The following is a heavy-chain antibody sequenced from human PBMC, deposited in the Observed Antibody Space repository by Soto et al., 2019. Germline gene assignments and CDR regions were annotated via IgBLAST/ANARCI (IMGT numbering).Heavy chain of an antibody. CDR3: AKDAVYNDGLWLMDS. Sequence: TVGSLRLSCAASGFTISTFAMTWVRQAPGKGLESVCGMTGSGATIHYADSVRGRFTISKDNSKNVLFLQMDYLRDEDTAIYYCAKDAVYNDGLWLMDSWGQGTLVTVSS. CDR1: GFTISTFA. J-gene: IGHJ4*02. CDR2: MTGSGATI. V-gene: IGHV3-23*01. D-gene: IGHD2-21*01.